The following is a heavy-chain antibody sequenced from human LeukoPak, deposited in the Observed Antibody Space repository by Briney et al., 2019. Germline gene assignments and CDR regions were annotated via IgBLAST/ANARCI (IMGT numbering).Heavy chain of an antibody. V-gene: IGHV1-18*01. Sequence: GASVKASCKASGYTFTSYGISWVRQAPGQGLEWMGWISAYNGNTNYAQKLQGRVTMTTDTSTSTAYMELRSLRSDDTAVYYCARVLHYYDSSGYYDDYWGQGTLVTVSS. CDR1: GYTFTSYG. D-gene: IGHD3-22*01. CDR2: ISAYNGNT. J-gene: IGHJ4*02. CDR3: ARVLHYYDSSGYYDDY.